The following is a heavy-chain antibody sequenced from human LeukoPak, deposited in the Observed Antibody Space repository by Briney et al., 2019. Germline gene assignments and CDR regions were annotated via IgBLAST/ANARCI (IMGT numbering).Heavy chain of an antibody. V-gene: IGHV4-61*01. CDR2: IYYTGST. J-gene: IGHJ4*02. Sequence: PSETLSLTCTVSGGSVSVSSGSYYWSWIRQPPGKGLEWIGYIYYTGSTNYNPSLKSQVTISSDTSKNQFSLKLSSVTAADTAVYYCARSHDFWSGYSWGQGTLVTVSS. D-gene: IGHD3-3*01. CDR3: ARSHDFWSGYS. CDR1: GGSVSVSSGSYY.